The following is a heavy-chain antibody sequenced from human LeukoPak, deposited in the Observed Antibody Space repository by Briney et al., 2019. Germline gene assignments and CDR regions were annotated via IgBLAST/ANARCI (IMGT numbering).Heavy chain of an antibody. V-gene: IGHV4-59*08. CDR3: ARAPNYDVLTGYYRPYYFDY. CDR2: MFYSGNT. CDR1: GGSSWSFY. J-gene: IGHJ4*02. D-gene: IGHD3-9*01. Sequence: PSETLSFTCTGSGGSSWSFYWSWIGQPPGKGLKGSAYMFYSGNTYYNPSLKSRVTMSVDTSNNQFSLRLSSVTAADTAVYYCARAPNYDVLTGYYRPYYFDYWGQGTLVTVSS.